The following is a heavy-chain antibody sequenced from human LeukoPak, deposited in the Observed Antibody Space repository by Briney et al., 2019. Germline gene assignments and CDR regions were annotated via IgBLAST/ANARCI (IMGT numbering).Heavy chain of an antibody. CDR1: GFTFSSYA. V-gene: IGHV3-23*01. CDR2: ISGSGGST. CDR3: AKDWEYDSSGYYIY. J-gene: IGHJ4*02. Sequence: PGGPLRLSCAASGFTFSSYAMSWVRQAPGKGLEWVSAISGSGGSTYYADSVKGRFTISRDNSKNTLYLQMNSLRAEDTAVYYCAKDWEYDSSGYYIYWGQGTLVTVSS. D-gene: IGHD3-22*01.